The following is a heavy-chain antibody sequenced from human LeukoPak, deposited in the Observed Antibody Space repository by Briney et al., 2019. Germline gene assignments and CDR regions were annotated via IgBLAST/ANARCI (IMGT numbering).Heavy chain of an antibody. CDR2: INPNCGGT. Sequence: ASVKVSCKASGYTSTGYYMHWVRQAPGQGLEWMGWINPNCGGTNYAQKFQGRVTMTRDTSISTAYMELSRLRSDDTAVYYCARSALAVAPDYWGQGTLVTVSS. CDR3: ARSALAVAPDY. V-gene: IGHV1-2*02. CDR1: GYTSTGYY. D-gene: IGHD6-19*01. J-gene: IGHJ4*02.